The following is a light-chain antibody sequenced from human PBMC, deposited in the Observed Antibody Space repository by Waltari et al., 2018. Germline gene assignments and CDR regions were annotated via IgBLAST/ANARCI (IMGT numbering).Light chain of an antibody. V-gene: IGKV2-40*01. CDR3: MQALEFPYS. Sequence: DIVMTQTPLSLPVTLGEPASISCRSSQSPLDSEDGNTYLEWYLQNPGKSPQLLIYEVSNRASGVPYRFSGSGSDTDFTLKISRVEAEDVGVYYCMQALEFPYSFGQGTKVEIK. CDR2: EVS. CDR1: QSPLDSEDGNTY. J-gene: IGKJ2*03.